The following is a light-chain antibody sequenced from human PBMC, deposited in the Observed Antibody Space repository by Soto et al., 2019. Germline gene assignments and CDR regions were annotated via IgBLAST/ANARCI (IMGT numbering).Light chain of an antibody. CDR1: SSNIGAGYA. Sequence: QSVLTQPPSVSGAPGQRVTISCTGSSSNIGAGYAVHWYQQLPGTAPKLLIYDNNNRPSGVPDRFSGSESGTSASLAITGLQAEHEAEYYCQSYDSSLSGVVFGGGTKLTVL. J-gene: IGLJ2*01. V-gene: IGLV1-40*01. CDR3: QSYDSSLSGVV. CDR2: DNN.